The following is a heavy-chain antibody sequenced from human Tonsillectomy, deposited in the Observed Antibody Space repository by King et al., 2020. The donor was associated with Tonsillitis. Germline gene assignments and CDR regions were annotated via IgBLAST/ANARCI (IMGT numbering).Heavy chain of an antibody. V-gene: IGHV4-39*07. CDR1: GGSISSSSYY. Sequence: LQLQESGPGLVKPSETLSLTCTVSGGSISSSSYYWGWIRQPPGKGLEWIGSIYYSGSTYYNPSLKSRVTISVDTSKNQFSLKLSSVTAADTAVYYCARWGDPYDYVWGSYRSAGTRKDYWGQGTLATVSS. D-gene: IGHD3-16*02. J-gene: IGHJ4*02. CDR3: ARWGDPYDYVWGSYRSAGTRKDY. CDR2: IYYSGST.